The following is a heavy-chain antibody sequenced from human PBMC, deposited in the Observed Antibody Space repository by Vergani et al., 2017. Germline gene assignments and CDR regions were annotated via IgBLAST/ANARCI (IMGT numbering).Heavy chain of an antibody. J-gene: IGHJ6*02. V-gene: IGHV4-39*01. CDR2: IYYSGST. CDR1: GFSFSNAW. D-gene: IGHD2-21*02. Sequence: VQLVESGGGLVKPGGSLRLSCAASGFSFSNAWMTWVRQGPGKGLEWIGSIYYSGSTYYNPSLKSRVTISVDTSKNQFSLKLSSVTAADTAVYYCARHLAYCGGDCYPYYYGMDVWGQGTTVTVSS. CDR3: ARHLAYCGGDCYPYYYGMDV.